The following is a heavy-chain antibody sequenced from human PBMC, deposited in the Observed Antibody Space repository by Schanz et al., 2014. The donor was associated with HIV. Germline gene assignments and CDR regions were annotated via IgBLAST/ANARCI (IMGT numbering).Heavy chain of an antibody. CDR3: ARRESDGALDV. CDR1: GYTFIDYG. V-gene: IGHV1-18*01. J-gene: IGHJ6*02. D-gene: IGHD2-21*02. Sequence: QDHLLQSGPEVKKPGASVKVSCKASGYTFIDYGISWVRQAPGQGLEWMGWISAYNGYTDYAQKLQGRVTLTTDTSTTTAYMDLRSLRSDDTAVYHCARRESDGALDVWGPGTTVIVSS. CDR2: ISAYNGYT.